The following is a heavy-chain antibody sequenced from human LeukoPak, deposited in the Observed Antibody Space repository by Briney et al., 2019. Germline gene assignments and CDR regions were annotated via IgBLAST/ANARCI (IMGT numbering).Heavy chain of an antibody. Sequence: SVKVSFKASVGTFSNYAISWVRQAPGQGLEWMGGIIPIFGTANYAQKFQGRVTITADESTSTAYMELSSLRSEDTAVYYCARDDCYFYDSSGPVDYWGQGTLVTVSS. CDR3: ARDDCYFYDSSGPVDY. J-gene: IGHJ4*02. CDR1: VGTFSNYA. CDR2: IIPIFGTA. V-gene: IGHV1-69*13. D-gene: IGHD3-22*01.